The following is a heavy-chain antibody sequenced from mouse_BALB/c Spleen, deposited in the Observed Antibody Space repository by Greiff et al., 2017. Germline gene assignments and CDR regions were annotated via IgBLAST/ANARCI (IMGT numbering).Heavy chain of an antibody. J-gene: IGHJ4*01. CDR3: ARVRGGAMDY. Sequence: VQLQQSGAELAKPGASVKMSCKASGYTFTSYWMHWVKQRPGQGLEWIGYINPSTGYTEYNQKFKDKATLTADKSSSTAYMQLSSLTSEDSAVYYCARVRGGAMDYWGQGTSVTVSS. CDR2: INPSTGYT. V-gene: IGHV1-7*01. CDR1: GYTFTSYW.